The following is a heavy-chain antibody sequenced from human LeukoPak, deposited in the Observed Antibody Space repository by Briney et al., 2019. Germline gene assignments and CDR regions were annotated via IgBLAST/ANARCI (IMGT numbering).Heavy chain of an antibody. D-gene: IGHD3-22*01. Sequence: GASVKVSCKASGGTFSSYAISWVRQAPGQGLEWMGRIIPILGIANYAQKFQGRVTITADKSTSTAYMELSSLRSEDTAVYYCARDEDYYDSSGYKDYWGQGTLVTVSS. CDR2: IIPILGIA. J-gene: IGHJ4*02. CDR3: ARDEDYYDSSGYKDY. V-gene: IGHV1-69*04. CDR1: GGTFSSYA.